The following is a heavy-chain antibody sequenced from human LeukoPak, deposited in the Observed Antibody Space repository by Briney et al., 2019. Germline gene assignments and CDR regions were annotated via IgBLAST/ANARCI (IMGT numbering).Heavy chain of an antibody. CDR2: INPNSGGT. D-gene: IGHD3-22*01. CDR1: GYTFTDYY. J-gene: IGHJ4*02. V-gene: IGHV1-2*02. Sequence: GASVKVSCKTSGYTFTDYYMHWVRQAPGQGLEWMGWINPNSGGTNYAQKFQGRVTMTRDTSISTAYMELTSLRSDDAAVYYCASGGYYDGGVYYPLDYRGQGTLVTVSS. CDR3: ASGGYYDGGVYYPLDY.